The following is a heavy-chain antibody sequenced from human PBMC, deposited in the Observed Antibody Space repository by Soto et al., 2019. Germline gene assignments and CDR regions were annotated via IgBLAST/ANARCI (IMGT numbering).Heavy chain of an antibody. J-gene: IGHJ4*02. V-gene: IGHV5-10-1*01. D-gene: IGHD3-10*01. CDR3: ARHLSIITMVRGSKNPHDY. CDR2: IDPSDSYT. Sequence: GESLKISCKGSGYSFTSYWISWVRQMPGKGLEWMGRIDPSDSYTNYSPSFQGHVTISPDKSFSTAYLQWSSLKASDTAMYYCARHLSIITMVRGSKNPHDYWGQGTLVTVSS. CDR1: GYSFTSYW.